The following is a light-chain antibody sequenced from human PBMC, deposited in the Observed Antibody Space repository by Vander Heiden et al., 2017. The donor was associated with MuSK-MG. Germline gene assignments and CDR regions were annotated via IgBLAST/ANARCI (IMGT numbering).Light chain of an antibody. Sequence: EIVLTQSPGTLSLSPGERATLSCRASQSISSNYLAWYQQKPGQAPRLLIYGASSRATGIPDRFSGSGSGTDFTLTISRLEPEDFAVYCCQQDYDSAPTFGAGTKVEIK. CDR1: QSISSNY. V-gene: IGKV3-20*01. J-gene: IGKJ4*01. CDR2: GAS. CDR3: QQDYDSAPT.